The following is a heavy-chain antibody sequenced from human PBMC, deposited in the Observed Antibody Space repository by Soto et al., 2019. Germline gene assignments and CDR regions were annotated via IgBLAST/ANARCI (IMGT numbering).Heavy chain of an antibody. J-gene: IGHJ6*03. D-gene: IGHD3-9*01. CDR3: ARASGDIYRLHSYYYNMDV. CDR1: GFTFSSYS. V-gene: IGHV3-21*01. Sequence: GGSLRLSCAASGFTFSSYSMNWVRQAPGKGLEWVSSISGSSSYIYYADSVKGRFTISRDNAKNSLYLQMNSLRAEDTAVYYCARASGDIYRLHSYYYNMDVWGKGTTVTVSS. CDR2: ISGSSSYI.